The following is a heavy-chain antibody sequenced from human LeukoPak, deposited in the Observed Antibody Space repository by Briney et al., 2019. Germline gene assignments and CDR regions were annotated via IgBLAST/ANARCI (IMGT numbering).Heavy chain of an antibody. Sequence: PSETLSLTCTVSGGSISSSSYYWGWIRQPPGKGLEWIGSIYYSGSTYYNPSLKSRVTISVDTSKNQFSLKLRSVTAADTAVYYCARHHMVKSSQVRSRNWFDPWGQGTLVTVSS. CDR1: GGSISSSSYY. D-gene: IGHD4/OR15-4a*01. CDR2: IYYSGST. V-gene: IGHV4-39*01. J-gene: IGHJ5*02. CDR3: ARHHMVKSSQVRSRNWFDP.